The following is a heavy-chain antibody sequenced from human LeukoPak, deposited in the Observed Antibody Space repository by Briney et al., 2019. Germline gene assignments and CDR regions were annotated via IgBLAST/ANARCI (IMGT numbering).Heavy chain of an antibody. J-gene: IGHJ4*02. CDR3: ARGRAYYDFWSHYHSHFDY. CDR1: GYSISSGYF. Sequence: SETLSLTCTVSGYSISSGYFWGWIRQPPGKGLEWIGSIYHSGSTSYNPSLKSRLTISVDTSKNQFSLKLSSVTAADTAVYYCARGRAYYDFWSHYHSHFDYWGQGTLVTVSS. CDR2: IYHSGST. V-gene: IGHV4-38-2*02. D-gene: IGHD3-3*01.